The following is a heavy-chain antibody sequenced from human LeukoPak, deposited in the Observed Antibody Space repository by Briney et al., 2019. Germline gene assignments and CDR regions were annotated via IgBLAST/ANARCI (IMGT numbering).Heavy chain of an antibody. D-gene: IGHD6-19*01. CDR3: ARGSGIAVAGTCFDY. CDR1: GDSVSSNSAA. J-gene: IGHJ4*02. Sequence: SQTLSLTCAISGDSVSSNSAAWRWIRQSPSRGLEWLGRTNYRSKWYNDYSVSVKSRITINPDTSKNQFSLQLNSGTPEDTAVYYCARGSGIAVAGTCFDYWGQGTLVTVSS. CDR2: TNYRSKWYN. V-gene: IGHV6-1*01.